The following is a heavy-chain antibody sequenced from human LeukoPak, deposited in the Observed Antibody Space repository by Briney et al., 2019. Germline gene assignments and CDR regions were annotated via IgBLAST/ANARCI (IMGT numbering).Heavy chain of an antibody. CDR3: ARVINYDSSGYTY. CDR1: GYTFTGYY. D-gene: IGHD3-22*01. CDR2: INPNSGGT. J-gene: IGHJ4*02. V-gene: IGHV1-2*02. Sequence: GASVKVSCKASGYTFTGYYMHWVRQAPGQGLEWMGWINPNSGGTNYAQKFQGRVTTTRDTSISTAYMELSRLRSDDTAVYYCARVINYDSSGYTYWGQGTLVTVSS.